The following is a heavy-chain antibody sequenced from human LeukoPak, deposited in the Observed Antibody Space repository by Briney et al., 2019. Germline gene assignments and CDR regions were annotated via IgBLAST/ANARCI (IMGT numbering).Heavy chain of an antibody. CDR2: ISSSSSYI. CDR3: ARAPTTTVTTYFDY. V-gene: IGHV3-21*01. D-gene: IGHD4-17*01. J-gene: IGHJ4*02. CDR1: GFTFSSYS. Sequence: GGSLRLSCAASGFTFSSYSMNWVRQAPGKGLEWVSSISSSSSYIYYADSVKGRFTISRDNAKNSLYLQMNSLRAEDTAAYYCARAPTTTVTTYFDYWGQGTLVTVSS.